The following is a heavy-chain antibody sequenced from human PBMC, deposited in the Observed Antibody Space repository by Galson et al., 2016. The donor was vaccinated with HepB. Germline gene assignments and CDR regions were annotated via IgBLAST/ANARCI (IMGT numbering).Heavy chain of an antibody. CDR1: GFTFGNYW. D-gene: IGHD2-2*02. CDR3: VRGMSYTLY. CDR2: IREDGSEK. J-gene: IGHJ4*02. Sequence: SLRLSCAASGFTFGNYWMTWVRQTPGKGLEWVGNIREDGSEKNYADSVKGRFTISRDNAWNSLYLQLSSLRVDDSALYYCVRGMSYTLYWGQGTLVTVSS. V-gene: IGHV3-7*03.